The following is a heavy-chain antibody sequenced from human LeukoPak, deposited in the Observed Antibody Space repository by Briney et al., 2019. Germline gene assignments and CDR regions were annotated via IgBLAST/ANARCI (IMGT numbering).Heavy chain of an antibody. V-gene: IGHV3-33*08. CDR3: ASRSRGYTYGYDWYFDL. CDR1: GFTFSSYG. Sequence: GGSLRLSCAASGFTFSSYGMHWVRQAPGKGLEWVAVIWYDGSNKYYADSVKGRFTISRDNSKNTLYLQMNSLRDEDTAVYYCASRSRGYTYGYDWYFDLWGRGTLVTVSS. J-gene: IGHJ2*01. D-gene: IGHD5-18*01. CDR2: IWYDGSNK.